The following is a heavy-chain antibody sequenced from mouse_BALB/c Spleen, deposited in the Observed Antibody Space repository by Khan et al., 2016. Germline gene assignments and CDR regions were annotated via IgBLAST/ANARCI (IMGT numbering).Heavy chain of an antibody. J-gene: IGHJ4*01. CDR2: IWGDGST. Sequence: QVQLKESGPGLVAPSQSLSITCTVSGFSIIAYGVNWVRQPPGKGLEWLGMIWGDGSTGYNSAHKSRLNITKDNSKSQVFLKMNSLQTDDTAKYYCARDGWVYYAMDYWGQGTSVTVSS. CDR1: GFSIIAYG. D-gene: IGHD2-2*01. V-gene: IGHV2-6-7*01. CDR3: ARDGWVYYAMDY.